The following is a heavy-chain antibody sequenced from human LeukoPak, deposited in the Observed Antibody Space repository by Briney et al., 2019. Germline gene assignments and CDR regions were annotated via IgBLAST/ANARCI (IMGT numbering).Heavy chain of an antibody. CDR2: IYYSGST. D-gene: IGHD5-18*01. CDR3: ARNTYGTFDY. J-gene: IGHJ4*02. V-gene: IGHV4-59*12. CDR1: GGSISGSY. Sequence: SETLSLTCTVSGGSISGSYWSWIRQPPGKGLEWIGYIYYSGSTNYNPSLKSRVTISVDTSKTQFSLKLTSVTAADTAVYYCARNTYGTFDYWGQGTLVTVSS.